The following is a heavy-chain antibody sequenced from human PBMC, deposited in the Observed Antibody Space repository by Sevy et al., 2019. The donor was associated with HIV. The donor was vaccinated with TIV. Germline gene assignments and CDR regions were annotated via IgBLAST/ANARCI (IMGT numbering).Heavy chain of an antibody. Sequence: GGSLRLSCAASGFIFSKFGMHWVRQAPGKGLEWVTFIRYDGSTKYYVESVKGRFTISRDNSKNTLYLQMNSLRPEETAVYYCAKGLGMVQGALLSDDVWGQGTMVTVSS. D-gene: IGHD3-10*01. V-gene: IGHV3-30*02. CDR2: IRYDGSTK. J-gene: IGHJ3*01. CDR3: AKGLGMVQGALLSDDV. CDR1: GFIFSKFG.